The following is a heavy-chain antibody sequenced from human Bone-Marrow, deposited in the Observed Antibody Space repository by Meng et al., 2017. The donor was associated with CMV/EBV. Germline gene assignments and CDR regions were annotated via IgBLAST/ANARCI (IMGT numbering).Heavy chain of an antibody. Sequence: GFVFSDYSLNWVRQAPGKGLEWVSSISSNSDHIFYADSFKDRFTISRDNSKNLVFLQMNNMRVEDTALYYCARDPNLRDRGWLDPWGQGTLVTVSS. CDR1: GFVFSDYS. CDR3: ARDPNLRDRGWLDP. D-gene: IGHD5-24*01. J-gene: IGHJ5*02. V-gene: IGHV3-21*06. CDR2: ISSNSDHI.